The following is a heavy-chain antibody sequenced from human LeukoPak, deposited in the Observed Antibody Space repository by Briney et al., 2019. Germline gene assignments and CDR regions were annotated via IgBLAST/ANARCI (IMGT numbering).Heavy chain of an antibody. CDR2: IRSSSSYI. CDR1: GFTFSSYW. CDR3: ARDASYDSSGYTVYYFDY. Sequence: GGSLRLSCAASGFTFSSYWMSWVRQAPGKGLEWVSSIRSSSSYIYYADSVKGRFTISRDNAKNSLYLQMNSLRAEDTAVYYCARDASYDSSGYTVYYFDYWGQGILVTVSS. V-gene: IGHV3-21*01. J-gene: IGHJ4*02. D-gene: IGHD3-22*01.